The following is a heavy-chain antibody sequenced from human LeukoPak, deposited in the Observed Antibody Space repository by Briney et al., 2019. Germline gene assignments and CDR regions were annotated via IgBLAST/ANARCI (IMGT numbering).Heavy chain of an antibody. V-gene: IGHV1-18*01. CDR3: AGRRDSLRGTNWFDP. D-gene: IGHD3/OR15-3a*01. Sequence: ASVKVSYKASGYTFTNYDISWVRQAPGQGLEWMGWISAYSGNTNYAQKLQGRVTMTTDTSTSTAYMELRSLRSDDTAVYYCAGRRDSLRGTNWFDPWGQGTLATVSS. CDR2: ISAYSGNT. CDR1: GYTFTNYD. J-gene: IGHJ5*02.